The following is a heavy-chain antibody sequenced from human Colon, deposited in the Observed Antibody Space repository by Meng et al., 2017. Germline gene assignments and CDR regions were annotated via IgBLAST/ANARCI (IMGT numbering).Heavy chain of an antibody. CDR2: AST. V-gene: IGHV4-61*08. D-gene: IGHD1-26*01. Sequence: VRLQEPGPGRVTPSDTPALICSVSGGSVSRAGYQWSWIRQPPGKGLEWIGYASTNYNPSLKSRVTISVDTSKNQFSLRLTSVTAADTAVYYCARDHMGSLDYWGQGILVTVSS. CDR1: GGSVSRAGYQ. J-gene: IGHJ4*02. CDR3: ARDHMGSLDY.